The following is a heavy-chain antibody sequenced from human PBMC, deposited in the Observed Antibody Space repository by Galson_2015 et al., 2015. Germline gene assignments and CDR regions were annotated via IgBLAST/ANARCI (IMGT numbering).Heavy chain of an antibody. CDR1: GFTFSTYW. V-gene: IGHV3-74*01. Sequence: SLRLSCAASGFTFSTYWMHWVRQAPGKGLEWVSCINTDRSYTYYADSVKGRFTISSDNAKNTLYLQMNSLRAEDTAVYYCSSLKTVENMSSSWGRGTVVTVSS. CDR3: SSLKTVENMSSS. J-gene: IGHJ4*02. CDR2: INTDRSYT. D-gene: IGHD2/OR15-2a*01.